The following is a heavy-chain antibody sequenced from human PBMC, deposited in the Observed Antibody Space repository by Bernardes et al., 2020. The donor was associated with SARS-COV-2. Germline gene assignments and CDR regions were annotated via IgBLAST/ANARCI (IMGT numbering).Heavy chain of an antibody. CDR3: ASARGGYYYGFDY. CDR2: ISYDGNNK. Sequence: GGSLRLSCAASGFTFSSYGMHWVRQAPGKGLEWVAVISYDGNNKYYADSVKGRFTISRDNSNNTLYLQVNSLRAEDTAVYYCASARGGYYYGFDYWGQGTLVTVSS. V-gene: IGHV3-30*03. J-gene: IGHJ4*02. CDR1: GFTFSSYG. D-gene: IGHD3-22*01.